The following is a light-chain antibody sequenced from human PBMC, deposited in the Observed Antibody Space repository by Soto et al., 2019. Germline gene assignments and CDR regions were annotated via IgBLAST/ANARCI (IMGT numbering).Light chain of an antibody. CDR2: GAS. J-gene: IGKJ5*01. Sequence: EIVMTHSPATLSVSPWERATLSCRASQSVSSNLAWYQQKPGQAPRLLIYGASTRATGIPARFSGSGSGTEFTLTISSLQSEDFAVYYCQQYNNWPITFGPGTRLEIK. V-gene: IGKV3-15*01. CDR1: QSVSSN. CDR3: QQYNNWPIT.